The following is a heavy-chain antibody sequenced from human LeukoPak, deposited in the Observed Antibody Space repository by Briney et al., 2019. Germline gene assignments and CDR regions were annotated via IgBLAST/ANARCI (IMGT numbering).Heavy chain of an antibody. J-gene: IGHJ5*01. CDR3: ARERLGVYDRRWFDS. D-gene: IGHD3-22*01. CDR2: ISGSGDST. V-gene: IGHV3-23*01. CDR1: GFTFASYA. Sequence: GGSLRLSCAASGFTFASYAINWVRQAPGKGLEWVSGISGSGDSTYYADSVKGRFTISRDNAENSLYLQMNSLRAEDTAVYYCARERLGVYDRRWFDSWGQGTLVTVSS.